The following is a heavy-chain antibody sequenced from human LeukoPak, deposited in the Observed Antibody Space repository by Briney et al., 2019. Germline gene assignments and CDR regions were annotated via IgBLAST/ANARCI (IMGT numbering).Heavy chain of an antibody. Sequence: ASVKVSCKASGYTFTSYGISWVRQAPGQGLEWMGWISAYNGNTNYAQKLQGRVTMTEDTSTDTAHMELSSLRSEDTAVYYCATGVVPLRGDAFDIWGQGTMVTVSS. CDR3: ATGVVPLRGDAFDI. J-gene: IGHJ3*02. V-gene: IGHV1-18*01. CDR2: ISAYNGNT. CDR1: GYTFTSYG.